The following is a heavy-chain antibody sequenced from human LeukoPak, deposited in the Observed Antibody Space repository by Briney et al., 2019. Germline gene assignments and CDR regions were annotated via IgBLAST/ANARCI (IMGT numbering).Heavy chain of an antibody. CDR2: ITSGSSHI. CDR1: GFTFSDYG. CDR3: ARDPYSGSYGADYYYYMDV. Sequence: PGGTLRLSCAASGFTFSDYGISWVRQAPGKGLEWVSSITSGSSHIYYADSVKGRFTISRDNAKSSLYLQMNSLRAEDTAVYYCARDPYSGSYGADYYYYMDVWGKGTTVTISS. D-gene: IGHD1-26*01. V-gene: IGHV3-21*01. J-gene: IGHJ6*03.